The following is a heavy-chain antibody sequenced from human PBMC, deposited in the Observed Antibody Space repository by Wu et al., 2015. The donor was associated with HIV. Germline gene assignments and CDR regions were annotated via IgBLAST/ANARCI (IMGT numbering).Heavy chain of an antibody. CDR3: ARVGVLLTSAHLLEYFQH. V-gene: IGHV1-8*02. J-gene: IGHJ1*01. CDR1: GYTFTSLN. CDR2: MNPKSGSA. D-gene: IGHD1-26*01. Sequence: QVQLMQSGTVVQKPGTSVRVSCRVSGYTFTSLNINWIRHAPGRGLEWMGWMNPKSGSAGFGRDFQGRVSMTRNNSISTAYMELSGVTSDDTAIYYCARVGVLLTSAHLLEYFQHWARHPCRRLL.